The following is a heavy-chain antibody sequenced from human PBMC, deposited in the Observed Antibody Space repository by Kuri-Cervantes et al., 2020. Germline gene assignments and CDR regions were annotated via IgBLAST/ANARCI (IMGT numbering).Heavy chain of an antibody. D-gene: IGHD5-18*01. V-gene: IGHV4-61*02. CDR3: ARGPSYGLNFFDY. CDR2: IYTSGST. CDR1: GGSISSSSYY. J-gene: IGHJ4*02. Sequence: SCTVSGGSISSSSYYWSWIRQPAGKGLEWIGRIYTSGSTNYNPSLKSRVTMSVDTSKNQFSLKLSSVTAADTAVYYCARGPSYGLNFFDYWGQGTLVTVSS.